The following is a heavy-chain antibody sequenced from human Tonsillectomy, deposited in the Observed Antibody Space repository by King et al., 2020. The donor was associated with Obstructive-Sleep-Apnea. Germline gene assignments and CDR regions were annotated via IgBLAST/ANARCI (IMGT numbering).Heavy chain of an antibody. J-gene: IGHJ4*02. D-gene: IGHD6-19*01. CDR3: ARGIAVAGTDY. CDR2: ISYDGSNK. CDR1: GFTFSSYA. Sequence: VQLVESGGGVVQPGRSLRLSCAASGFTFSSYAMHWVRQAPGKGLEWVAVISYDGSNKYYADSVKGRFTISRDNSKNTLYLQMTSLRAEDTAVYYCARGIAVAGTDYWGQGTLVTVSS. V-gene: IGHV3-30-3*01.